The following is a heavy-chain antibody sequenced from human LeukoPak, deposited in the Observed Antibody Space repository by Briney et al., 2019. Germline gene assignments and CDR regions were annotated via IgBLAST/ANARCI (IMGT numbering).Heavy chain of an antibody. J-gene: IGHJ4*02. CDR1: GFTFSSYG. CDR3: ARGSKTAGTIYSFDY. V-gene: IGHV3-23*01. D-gene: IGHD6-13*01. CDR2: ISVSVDST. Sequence: PGGSLRLSCAASGFTFSSYGMSWVRQAPGKGLEWVSCISVSVDSTYYADSVKGRFTISRDNSMNTVYLQMNSLRAEDTAVYYCARGSKTAGTIYSFDYWGQGTLVTVSS.